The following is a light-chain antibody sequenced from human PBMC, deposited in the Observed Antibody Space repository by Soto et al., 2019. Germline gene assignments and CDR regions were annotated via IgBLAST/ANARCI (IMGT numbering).Light chain of an antibody. CDR3: QTWDTGISVV. Sequence: QPVLPQSPSASASLGASVKLTCTLRSGHSNYAIAWHQQQPEKGPRYLMKLNNDGSHSKGDGIPDRFSGSSSGAERYLTISSLQSEDESDYYCQTWDTGISVVFGGGTKVTVL. CDR2: LNNDGSH. J-gene: IGLJ2*01. V-gene: IGLV4-69*01. CDR1: SGHSNYA.